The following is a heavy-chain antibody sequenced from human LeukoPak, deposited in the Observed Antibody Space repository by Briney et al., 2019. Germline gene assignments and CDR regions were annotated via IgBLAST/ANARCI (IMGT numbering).Heavy chain of an antibody. V-gene: IGHV3-74*03. D-gene: IGHD4-17*01. Sequence: GGSLRLSCAASGFTFSSYWMHWVRQAPGKGLVWVSHINTDGSSITYADSVKGRFTISRDNAKNTVYLQMYSLRAEDTALYYCARDSRGDGADGFDYWGQGTLVTVSS. CDR3: ARDSRGDGADGFDY. CDR2: INTDGSSI. J-gene: IGHJ4*02. CDR1: GFTFSSYW.